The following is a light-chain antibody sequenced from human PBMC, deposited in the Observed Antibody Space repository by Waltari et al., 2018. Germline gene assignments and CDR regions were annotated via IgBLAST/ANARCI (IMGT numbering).Light chain of an antibody. CDR2: WAS. CDR1: QSVLSSSNNKNY. J-gene: IGKJ4*01. Sequence: DIVMTQSPDSLAVSLGERATINCKSSQSVLSSSNNKNYLAWYQQKPGQPPKLLIYWASTRESGVPDRCSGSGSGTDFTLTISSLQAEDVAVYYCQQYYSTPFFGGGTKVEIK. V-gene: IGKV4-1*01. CDR3: QQYYSTPF.